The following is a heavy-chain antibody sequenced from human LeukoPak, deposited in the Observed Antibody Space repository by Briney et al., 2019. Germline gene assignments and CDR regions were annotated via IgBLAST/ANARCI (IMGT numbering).Heavy chain of an antibody. CDR3: ARDSRYDSSGHAP. CDR2: AYYNGET. V-gene: IGHV4-39*07. CDR1: GGSIISDSYY. Sequence: SETLSLNRTVSGGSIISDSYYWAWIRQPPGKGLEWIGSAYYNGETYYNPSLKSRVTISVDTSKSQFSLKLTSVTAADTAIYFCARDSRYDSSGHAPWGQGSLVTVSS. D-gene: IGHD3-22*01. J-gene: IGHJ5*02.